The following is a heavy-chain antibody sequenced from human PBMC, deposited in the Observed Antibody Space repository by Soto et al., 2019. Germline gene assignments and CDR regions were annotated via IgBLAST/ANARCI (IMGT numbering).Heavy chain of an antibody. Sequence: QITLKESGPTLVKPTQTLTLTCTFSGFSLSTSGVGVGWIRQPPGKALEWLALIYWDDDKRYSPSLKSRLTITKDTSKTQVVLTMTNMDPVDTATYYCARPPVWFGESYFDYWGQGTLVTVSS. CDR1: GFSLSTSGVG. D-gene: IGHD3-10*01. CDR3: ARPPVWFGESYFDY. J-gene: IGHJ4*02. V-gene: IGHV2-5*02. CDR2: IYWDDDK.